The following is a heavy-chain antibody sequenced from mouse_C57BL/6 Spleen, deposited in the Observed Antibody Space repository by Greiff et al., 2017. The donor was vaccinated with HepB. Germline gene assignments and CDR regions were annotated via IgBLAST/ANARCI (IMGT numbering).Heavy chain of an antibody. CDR2: INPSSGYT. CDR1: GYTFTSYT. Sequence: QVQLKQSGAELARPGASVKMSCKASGYTFTSYTMHWVKQRPGQGLEWIGYINPSSGYTKYNQKFKDKATLTADKSSSTAYMQLSSLTSEDSAVYYCAFITTVGFDYWGQGTTLTVSS. J-gene: IGHJ2*01. CDR3: AFITTVGFDY. V-gene: IGHV1-4*01. D-gene: IGHD1-1*01.